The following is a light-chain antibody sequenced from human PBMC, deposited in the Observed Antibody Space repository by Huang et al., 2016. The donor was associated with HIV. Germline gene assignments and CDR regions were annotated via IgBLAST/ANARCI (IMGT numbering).Light chain of an antibody. CDR3: QQYKSYPYT. J-gene: IGKJ2*01. CDR2: DAS. Sequence: DIQMTQSPSTLSATVGDRVTITCRASQRISSWLAWYQQKTGKAHKLLIDDASSLESGVPSRFSGSGSGTEFTLTISSLQPDNFATYYCQQYKSYPYTFGQGTKLEIK. V-gene: IGKV1-5*01. CDR1: QRISSW.